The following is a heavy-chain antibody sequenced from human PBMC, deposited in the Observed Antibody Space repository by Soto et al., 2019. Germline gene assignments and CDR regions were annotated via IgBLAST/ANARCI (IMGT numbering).Heavy chain of an antibody. D-gene: IGHD5-12*01. J-gene: IGHJ3*01. CDR1: GGSISSNYW. CDR2: GYHSGST. V-gene: IGHV4-4*02. CDR3: ATVIGYTGYGGDFFNL. Sequence: SETLSLTCVVSGGSISSNYWWSWVRQPPGKGLEWIGEGYHSGSTAYNPSLKSRVTISVDKSKNHFSLKLTSVTAADTAVYYCATVIGYTGYGGDFFNLWGQGTMVTVSS.